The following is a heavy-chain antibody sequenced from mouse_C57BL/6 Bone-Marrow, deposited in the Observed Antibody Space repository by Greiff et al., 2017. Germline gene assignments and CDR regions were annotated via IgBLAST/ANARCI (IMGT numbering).Heavy chain of an antibody. J-gene: IGHJ4*01. CDR1: GFTFSSYA. CDR3: AREANFYYAMDD. CDR2: ISDGGSYT. Sequence: EVQRVESGGGLVKPGGSLKLSCAASGFTFSSYAMSWVRQTPEKRLEWVATISDGGSYTYYPDNVQGRFTISRDNAKNNLYLQMSHLKSEDTAMYYCAREANFYYAMDDWGQGTSVTVSS. V-gene: IGHV5-4*01.